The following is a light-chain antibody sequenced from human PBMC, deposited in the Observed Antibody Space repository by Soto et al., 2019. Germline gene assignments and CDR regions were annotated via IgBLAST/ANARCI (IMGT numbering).Light chain of an antibody. J-gene: IGLJ1*01. CDR1: SSDVRSYNL. Sequence: QSVLTQPASVSGSPGQSITISCTGTSSDVRSYNLVSWYQQHPGKAPKLMIYEGSKRPSGVSNRFSGSKSGNTASLTISGPQAEDEADYYCCSYAGSSTFLYVFGTGTKVTVL. V-gene: IGLV2-23*03. CDR3: CSYAGSSTFLYV. CDR2: EGS.